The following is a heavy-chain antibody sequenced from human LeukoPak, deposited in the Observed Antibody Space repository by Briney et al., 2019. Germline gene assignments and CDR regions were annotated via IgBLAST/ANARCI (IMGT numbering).Heavy chain of an antibody. D-gene: IGHD5-24*01. J-gene: IGHJ4*02. CDR3: AKSGGRDGYTFDY. V-gene: IGHV3-30*18. CDR1: GFIFSNYG. CDR2: ISHDGRTE. Sequence: GGSLRLSCAASGFIFSNYGMHWVRQAPGKGLEWVAVISHDGRTEFYADSVKGRFTISRDSSKNTLYLQMNSLRAEDTAVYYCAKSGGRDGYTFDYWGQGTLVTVSS.